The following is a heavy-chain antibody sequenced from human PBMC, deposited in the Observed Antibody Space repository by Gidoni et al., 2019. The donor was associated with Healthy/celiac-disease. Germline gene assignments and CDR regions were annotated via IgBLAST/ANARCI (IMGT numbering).Heavy chain of an antibody. CDR1: GFTFSSYG. J-gene: IGHJ5*02. Sequence: VQLVESGGGVVQPGMSLRLSCAASGFTFSSYGLHWVRQAPGKGLEGVAVIWYDGSNKYYADSVKGRFTISRDNSKNTLYLQMNSLRAEDTALYYCASDPRPGIAAAYVGWFDPWGQGTLVTVSS. CDR2: IWYDGSNK. CDR3: ASDPRPGIAAAYVGWFDP. V-gene: IGHV3-33*01. D-gene: IGHD6-13*01.